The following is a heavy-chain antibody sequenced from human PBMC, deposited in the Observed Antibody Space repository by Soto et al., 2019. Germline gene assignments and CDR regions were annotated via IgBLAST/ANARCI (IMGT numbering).Heavy chain of an antibody. CDR2: ISGSGDNI. CDR1: GFAFSTYA. Sequence: QPGGSLRLSCAASGFAFSTYALSWVRQAPGKGLEWVSGISGSGDNIYYADSVKGRFTISRDNSKNTVYLQMNSLKVEDTDTYHCAKPSYTFGVVIVGAFDYWGQGALVTVSS. D-gene: IGHD3-3*01. J-gene: IGHJ4*02. CDR3: AKPSYTFGVVIVGAFDY. V-gene: IGHV3-23*01.